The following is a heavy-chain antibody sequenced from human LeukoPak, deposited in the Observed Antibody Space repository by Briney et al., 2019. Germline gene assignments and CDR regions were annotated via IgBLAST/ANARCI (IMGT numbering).Heavy chain of an antibody. D-gene: IGHD3-3*01. V-gene: IGHV4-61*08. CDR1: GGSISGVDYY. CDR2: IYNSGST. J-gene: IGHJ5*02. CDR3: ARTDYSIRFLEWFMFDL. Sequence: PSETLSLTCTVSGGSISGVDYYWSWIRQPPGKGLEWIGYIYNSGSTNYNPSLKSRVTISVDTSKNQFSLKLSSVTAADTAVYYCARTDYSIRFLEWFMFDLWGQGTLVTVSS.